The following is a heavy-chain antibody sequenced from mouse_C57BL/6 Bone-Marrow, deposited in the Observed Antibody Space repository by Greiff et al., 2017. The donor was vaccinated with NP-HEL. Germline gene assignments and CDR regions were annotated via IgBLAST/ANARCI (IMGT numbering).Heavy chain of an antibody. D-gene: IGHD1-1*01. CDR2: IWSGGST. Sequence: VQLQQSGPGLVQPSQRLSITCTVSGFSLTSYGVHWVRQSPGKGLEWLGVIWSGGSTDYNAAFISRLSISKDTSKSQVFFKMNCLQSDDTAIYYCAIGAGYARLDFDYWGQGTTLTVSS. J-gene: IGHJ2*01. CDR3: AIGAGYARLDFDY. V-gene: IGHV2-2*01. CDR1: GFSLTSYG.